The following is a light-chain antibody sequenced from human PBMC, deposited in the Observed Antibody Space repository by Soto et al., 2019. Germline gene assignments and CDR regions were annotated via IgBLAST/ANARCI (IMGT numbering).Light chain of an antibody. V-gene: IGKV3-15*01. J-gene: IGKJ4*01. CDR3: QEYNGWRPKA. CDR1: QSVSSN. Sequence: EIVITRLPATLSVSPGGGATLPCRASQSVSSNLAWYQQKPGQAPRLVIFDASTRATGRPDRFSGGGSVCVFARTAINLLAEWSAVSVGQEYNGWRPKAFGGGTKVDIK. CDR2: DAS.